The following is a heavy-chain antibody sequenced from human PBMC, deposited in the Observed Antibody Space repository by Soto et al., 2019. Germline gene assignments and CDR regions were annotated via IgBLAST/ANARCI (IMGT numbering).Heavy chain of an antibody. CDR2: IYYSGST. V-gene: IGHV4-59*08. Sequence: SETLSLTCTVSGGSISNYYWSWIRQPPGKGLEWIGYIYYSGSTNYNPSLKSRVTISVDTSKNQFSLKLTSVTAAGTAVYYCARTGGYFDWLPPYYFDYWGQGTLVTVSS. CDR1: GGSISNYY. D-gene: IGHD3-9*01. CDR3: ARTGGYFDWLPPYYFDY. J-gene: IGHJ4*02.